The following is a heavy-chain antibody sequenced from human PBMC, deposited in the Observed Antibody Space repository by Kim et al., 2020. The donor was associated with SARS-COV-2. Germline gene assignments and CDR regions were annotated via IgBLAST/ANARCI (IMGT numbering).Heavy chain of an antibody. Sequence: EKGRITISRDNSRNTLYLQMSSLRAEDTGVYYCVKDSLKSFGVVISLDYWGQGTLVTVSS. D-gene: IGHD3-3*01. V-gene: IGHV3-64D*06. CDR3: VKDSLKSFGVVISLDY. J-gene: IGHJ4*02.